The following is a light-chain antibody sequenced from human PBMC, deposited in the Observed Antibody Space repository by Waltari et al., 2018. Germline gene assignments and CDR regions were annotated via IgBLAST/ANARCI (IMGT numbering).Light chain of an antibody. V-gene: IGKV3-11*01. J-gene: IGKJ5*01. Sequence: EIVLTQSPATLSLSPGVRATLSCRASQSVSRYLAWYQQKPGQAPRRLIYDASNRATGIPARFSGSESGTDFTLTISSLEPEDFAVYYCQQRSNWPLITFGQGTRLEIK. CDR1: QSVSRY. CDR3: QQRSNWPLIT. CDR2: DAS.